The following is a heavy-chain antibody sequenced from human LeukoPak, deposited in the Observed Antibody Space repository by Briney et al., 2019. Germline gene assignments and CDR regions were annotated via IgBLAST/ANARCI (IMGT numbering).Heavy chain of an antibody. Sequence: SETLSLTCTVSGGSISSSSYYWGWIRQPPGKGLEWIGYIHHTGSTNYNPSLGSRVTISIDTSKSQFSLKLTSATAAETAIYYCAGGQKWLSFDSWGQGTLLTVSS. J-gene: IGHJ4*02. CDR1: GGSISSSSYY. V-gene: IGHV4-61*05. D-gene: IGHD6-19*01. CDR2: IHHTGST. CDR3: AGGQKWLSFDS.